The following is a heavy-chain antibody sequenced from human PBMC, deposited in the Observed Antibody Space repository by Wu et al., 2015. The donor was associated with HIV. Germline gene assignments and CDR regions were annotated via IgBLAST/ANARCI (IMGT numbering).Heavy chain of an antibody. Sequence: QVQMVQSGTEVKKSGASLKISCMTAGYTFSAHYIHWVRQAPGQGLEWMGWINPATGDTEFVQTFQGRLAMTRDTNHRQTVNLILGPVGKRMKHGHKYYCARDWQFKSLLAKFFFYMDIWGNGTT. J-gene: IGHJ6*03. CDR2: INPATGDT. CDR1: GYTFSAHY. V-gene: IGHV1-2*02. CDR3: YYCARDWQFKSLLAKFFFYMDI. D-gene: IGHD3-16*01.